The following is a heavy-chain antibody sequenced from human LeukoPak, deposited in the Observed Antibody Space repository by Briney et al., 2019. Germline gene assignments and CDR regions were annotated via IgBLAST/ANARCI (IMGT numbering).Heavy chain of an antibody. J-gene: IGHJ4*02. CDR2: IYYSGST. CDR3: ARRPSTLPVTTHFDY. V-gene: IGHV4-39*01. D-gene: IGHD4-11*01. Sequence: SQTLSLTCTVSGGSISSSSYYWGWIRQPPGKGLEWIGSIYYSGSTYYNPSLKSRVTISVDTSKNQFSLKLSSVTAADTAVYYCARRPSTLPVTTHFDYWGQGTLVTVSS. CDR1: GGSISSSSYY.